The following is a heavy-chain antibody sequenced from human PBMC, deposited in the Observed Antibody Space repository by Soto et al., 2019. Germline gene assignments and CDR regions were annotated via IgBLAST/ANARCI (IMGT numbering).Heavy chain of an antibody. Sequence: ASVKVSCKASGYTFTGHYMHWVRQAPGQGLEWMGWINPNSGGTNYAQNFQGRVTMTRDTSISTAYMELSRLRSDDTAVYYCAREWDLLAEYFQYWGQGTLVTVSS. V-gene: IGHV1-2*02. J-gene: IGHJ1*01. CDR3: AREWDLLAEYFQY. D-gene: IGHD1-26*01. CDR1: GYTFTGHY. CDR2: INPNSGGT.